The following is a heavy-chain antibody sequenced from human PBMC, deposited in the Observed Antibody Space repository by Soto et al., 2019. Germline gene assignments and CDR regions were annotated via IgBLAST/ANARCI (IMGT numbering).Heavy chain of an antibody. V-gene: IGHV3-21*01. Sequence: EVQLVESGGGLVKPGGSLRLSCAASGFTFSSYSMNWVRQAPGKGLEWVSSISSSSSYIYYADSVKGRFTISRDNAKNSLYLQMNSLRAEATAVYYCARGDYDYVWGIYPENWFDHCGQGPLVTVSS. CDR1: GFTFSSYS. CDR2: ISSSSSYI. D-gene: IGHD3-16*02. CDR3: ARGDYDYVWGIYPENWFDH. J-gene: IGHJ5*02.